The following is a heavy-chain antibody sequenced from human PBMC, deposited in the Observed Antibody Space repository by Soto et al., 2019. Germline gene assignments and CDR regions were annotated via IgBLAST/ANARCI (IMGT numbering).Heavy chain of an antibody. V-gene: IGHV4-34*01. J-gene: IGHJ6*03. Sequence: QVQLQQWGAGLLKPSETLSLTCAVCGGSFSGYQWSWIRQTPGQGLEWIGEINDSGNINYNPSLKSGVTIVLHTPKKHISLKLMSVTAAYTAVYYWARSLILSIVRISRRAGYSSDMDVGGKGTKVIVSS. D-gene: IGHD2-15*01. CDR1: GGSFSGYQ. CDR3: ARSLILSIVRISRRAGYSSDMDV. CDR2: INDSGNI.